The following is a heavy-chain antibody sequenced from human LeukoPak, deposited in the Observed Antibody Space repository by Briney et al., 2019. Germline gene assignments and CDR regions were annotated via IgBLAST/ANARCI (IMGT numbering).Heavy chain of an antibody. CDR2: ISYDGSNK. CDR1: RFTFSSYA. J-gene: IGHJ4*02. CDR3: ARPFIAAAGPFDY. D-gene: IGHD6-13*01. V-gene: IGHV3-30*04. Sequence: PGRSLRLSCAASRFTFSSYAMHWVRQAPGKGLEWVAVISYDGSNKYYADSVKGRFTISRDNSKNTLYLQMNSLRAEDTAVYYCARPFIAAAGPFDYWGQGTLVTVSS.